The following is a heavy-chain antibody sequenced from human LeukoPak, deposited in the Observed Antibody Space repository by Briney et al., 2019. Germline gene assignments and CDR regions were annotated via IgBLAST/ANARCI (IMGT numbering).Heavy chain of an antibody. CDR1: GFTFSSYA. V-gene: IGHV3-23*01. Sequence: GGSLRLSCAASGFTFSSYAMSWVRQAPGKGLEWVSAIGGRDGSTYYADSVKGRFTISRDNSKNTLYLQMNSLRAEGTAVYYCARERAAAGTGDGMDVWGQGTTVTVSS. CDR3: ARERAAAGTGDGMDV. D-gene: IGHD6-13*01. CDR2: IGGRDGST. J-gene: IGHJ6*02.